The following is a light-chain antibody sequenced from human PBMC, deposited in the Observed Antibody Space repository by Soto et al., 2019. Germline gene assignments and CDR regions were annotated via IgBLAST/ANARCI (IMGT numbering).Light chain of an antibody. CDR2: KTS. J-gene: IGKJ1*01. Sequence: DVQMTQSPSTLSASVGDRVTITCRASQTINNWLAWYQQRPGKAPTFLIYKTSTLDTGVPSRFSGSGSGTEFTLTISSMQPEDFAVYYCQQYNTYPWTFGQGTMVES. V-gene: IGKV1-5*03. CDR3: QQYNTYPWT. CDR1: QTINNW.